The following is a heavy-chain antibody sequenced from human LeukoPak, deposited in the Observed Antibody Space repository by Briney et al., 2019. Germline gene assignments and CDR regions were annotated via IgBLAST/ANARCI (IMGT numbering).Heavy chain of an antibody. D-gene: IGHD1-26*01. V-gene: IGHV4-59*12. CDR3: ARAREGATPLRAFDF. CDR2: ITYSGTT. CDR1: GGSISSYY. J-gene: IGHJ3*01. Sequence: SETLSLTCTVSGGSISSYYWSWIRQPPGKGLEWIGSITYSGTTYYNPSLKSRVTISVNTSKNQFSLKLTSMTAADTAVYYCARAREGATPLRAFDFWGQGTMVTVSS.